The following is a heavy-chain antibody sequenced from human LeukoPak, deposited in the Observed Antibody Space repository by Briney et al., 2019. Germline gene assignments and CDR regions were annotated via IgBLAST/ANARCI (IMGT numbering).Heavy chain of an antibody. D-gene: IGHD5-12*01. CDR1: GYTFTGYY. V-gene: IGHV1-2*02. Sequence: GASVKVSCKASGYTFTGYYMHWVRQAPGQGLEWMGWINPNSGGTNYAQKFQGRVTMTRVTSISTAYMELSSLRSDDTAVYYCASVSRGYDLSQLDYWGQGTLVTVSS. CDR2: INPNSGGT. J-gene: IGHJ4*02. CDR3: ASVSRGYDLSQLDY.